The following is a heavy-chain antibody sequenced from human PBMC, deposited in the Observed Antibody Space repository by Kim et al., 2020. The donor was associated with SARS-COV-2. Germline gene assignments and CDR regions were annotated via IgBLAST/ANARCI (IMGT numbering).Heavy chain of an antibody. CDR3: ARDHRAAAGTNYGMDV. J-gene: IGHJ6*02. V-gene: IGHV1-46*01. Sequence: KFQGRVTMTRDTSTSTVYMELSSLRSEDTAVYYCARDHRAAAGTNYGMDVWGQGTTVTVSS. D-gene: IGHD6-13*01.